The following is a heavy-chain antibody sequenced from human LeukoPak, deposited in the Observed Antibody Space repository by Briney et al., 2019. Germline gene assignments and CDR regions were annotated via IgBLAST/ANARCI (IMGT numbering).Heavy chain of an antibody. Sequence: GGSLRLSCAASGFTFSSYAMTWVRQAPGKGLEWVSGISGSGGNTYYANSVKGRFTISRDNSKSTLYLQMDNLGAEDTALYYCAKCMAEPGTCYFDNWGRGTLVTVSS. J-gene: IGHJ4*03. CDR3: AKCMAEPGTCYFDN. D-gene: IGHD6-13*01. CDR2: ISGSGGNT. V-gene: IGHV3-23*01. CDR1: GFTFSSYA.